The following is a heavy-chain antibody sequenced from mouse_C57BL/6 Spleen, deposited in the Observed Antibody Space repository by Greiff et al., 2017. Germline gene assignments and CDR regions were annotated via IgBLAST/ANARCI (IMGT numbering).Heavy chain of an antibody. CDR2: IYPRRGNT. CDR1: GYTFTSYG. Sequence: QVQLQQSGAELARPGASVKLSCKASGYTFTSYGISWVKQRTGQGLEWIGEIYPRRGNTYYNEKFKGKATLTADKSSSTAYMELRSLTSEDSAVYFCARWGDGSYYAMDYWGQGTSVTVSS. D-gene: IGHD2-3*01. V-gene: IGHV1-81*01. CDR3: ARWGDGSYYAMDY. J-gene: IGHJ4*01.